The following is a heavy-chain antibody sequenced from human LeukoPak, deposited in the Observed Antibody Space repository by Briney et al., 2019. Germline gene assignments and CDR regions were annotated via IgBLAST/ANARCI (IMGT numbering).Heavy chain of an antibody. CDR1: GGSISSSSYY. CDR2: IYYSGST. J-gene: IGHJ4*02. Sequence: SETLSLTCTVSGGSISSSSYYWGWIRQPPGKGLEWIGSIYYSGSTYYNPSVKSRVTISVDTSKNQFSLKLSSVTAADTAVYYCARSSVGATGGVFDYWGQGTLVTVSS. D-gene: IGHD1-26*01. V-gene: IGHV4-39*07. CDR3: ARSSVGATGGVFDY.